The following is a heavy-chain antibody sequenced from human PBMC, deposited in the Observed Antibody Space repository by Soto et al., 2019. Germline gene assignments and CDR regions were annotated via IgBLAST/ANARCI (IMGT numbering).Heavy chain of an antibody. V-gene: IGHV4-34*01. CDR3: ARGKGYYDSSGYYSYYFDY. Sequence: SETLALTCAVYGGSFSGYYWSWVRQPPGKGLEWIGEINHSGSTNYNPSLKSRVTISVDTSKNQFSLKLSSVTAADTAVYYCARGKGYYDSSGYYSYYFDYWGQGTLVTVSS. CDR1: GGSFSGYY. J-gene: IGHJ4*02. CDR2: INHSGST. D-gene: IGHD3-22*01.